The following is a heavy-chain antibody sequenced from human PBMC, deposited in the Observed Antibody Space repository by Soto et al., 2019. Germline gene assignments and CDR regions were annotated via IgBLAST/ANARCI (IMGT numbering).Heavy chain of an antibody. CDR3: ARQGYYDFWSGYPKYGMDV. Sequence: XESLKISCKGCGYSFTSYWISWVRQMPGKGLEWMGRIDPSDSYTNYSPSFQGHVTISADKSISTAYLQWSSLKASDTAMYYCARQGYYDFWSGYPKYGMDVWGQGTTVTVSS. J-gene: IGHJ6*02. CDR1: GYSFTSYW. V-gene: IGHV5-10-1*01. D-gene: IGHD3-3*01. CDR2: IDPSDSYT.